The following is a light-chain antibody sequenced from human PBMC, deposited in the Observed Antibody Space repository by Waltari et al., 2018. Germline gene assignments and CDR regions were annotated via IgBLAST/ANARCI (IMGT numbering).Light chain of an antibody. Sequence: QTVVTQEPSISVSPGGTVTLTCALNSGSVSTSHWPTWCQPTPGQAPRTLIYNPNRRSSGGPDRFSGSILGNKAALTLPGAQADDESHYYCVLHVADAIMLFGGGTKLTVL. V-gene: IGLV8-61*01. CDR1: SGSVSTSHW. CDR3: VLHVADAIML. CDR2: NPN. J-gene: IGLJ3*02.